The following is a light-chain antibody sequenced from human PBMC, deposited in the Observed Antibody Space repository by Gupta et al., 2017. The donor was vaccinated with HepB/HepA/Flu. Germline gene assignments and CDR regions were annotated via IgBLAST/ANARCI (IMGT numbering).Light chain of an antibody. CDR3: QHDDSSPIT. CDR1: QSIRSSY. Sequence: EIVLTQSPGTLSSSPGESATISCRASQSIRSSYLAWYQQKPGQAPRLVIYDASNRASGIPDRFGGSGSGTDFTLTISRLEPEDFAVYYCQHDDSSPITFGQGTQVEIK. V-gene: IGKV3-20*01. CDR2: DAS. J-gene: IGKJ5*01.